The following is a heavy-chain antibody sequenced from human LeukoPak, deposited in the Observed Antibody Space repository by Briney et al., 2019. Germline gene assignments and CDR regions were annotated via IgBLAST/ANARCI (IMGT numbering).Heavy chain of an antibody. D-gene: IGHD3-22*01. V-gene: IGHV3-23*01. J-gene: IGHJ4*02. CDR1: GFTFSTYA. CDR3: ARDLGFRTYYYDSSGYPEPDY. Sequence: GGPLRLSCVASGFTFSTYAMGWVRQVPGKGLEWVSSVSESGGSTYYADSVKGRFTISRDNAKNSLYLQMNSLRAEDTAVYYCARDLGFRTYYYDSSGYPEPDYWGQGTLVTVSS. CDR2: VSESGGST.